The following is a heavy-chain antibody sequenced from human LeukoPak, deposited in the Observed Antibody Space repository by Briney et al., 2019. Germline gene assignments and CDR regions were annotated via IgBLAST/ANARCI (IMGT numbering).Heavy chain of an antibody. CDR2: ISYDGSNK. V-gene: IGHV3-30*04. CDR3: ARDVSYYYDSSGYPDY. J-gene: IGHJ4*02. D-gene: IGHD3-22*01. CDR1: GFTVSSYA. Sequence: PGRSLRLSCAASGFTVSSYAMHWVRQAPGQGLERVAVISYDGSNKYYADSVKGRFTISRDNSKNTLYLQMNSLRAEDTAVYYCARDVSYYYDSSGYPDYWGQGTLVTVSS.